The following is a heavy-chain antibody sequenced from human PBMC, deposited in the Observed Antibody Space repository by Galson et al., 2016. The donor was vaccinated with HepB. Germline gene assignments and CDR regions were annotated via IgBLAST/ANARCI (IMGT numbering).Heavy chain of an antibody. CDR3: AKGSGTGHFYYYYGMDV. Sequence: SLRLSCAASGFTFDDYALLWVRQAPGKGLEWVSSINWNSGHIGYADSVKGRFTISRDNAKNSLNLQMDSLRAEDTALYYCAKGSGTGHFYYYYGMDVWGQGTTVTVSS. CDR1: GFTFDDYA. CDR2: INWNSGHI. D-gene: IGHD3/OR15-3a*01. J-gene: IGHJ6*02. V-gene: IGHV3-9*01.